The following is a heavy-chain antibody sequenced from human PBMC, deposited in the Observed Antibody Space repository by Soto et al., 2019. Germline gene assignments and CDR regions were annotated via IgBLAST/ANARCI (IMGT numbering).Heavy chain of an antibody. V-gene: IGHV4-59*01. D-gene: IGHD7-27*01. CDR2: IYYTGST. Sequence: SETLSLTCTVSSDCISSYYWNWIRQPPGKGLEWIGYIYYTGSTNYNPSLKTRVAISMDTSKNQFSLNLSSVTAADTAVYYCAGAPNWSYLYFCGRGTLVTVSS. CDR1: SDCISSYY. CDR3: AGAPNWSYLYF. J-gene: IGHJ4*02.